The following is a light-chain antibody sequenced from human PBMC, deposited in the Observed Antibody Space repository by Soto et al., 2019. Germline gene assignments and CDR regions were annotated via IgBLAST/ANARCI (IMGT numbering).Light chain of an antibody. CDR3: TSYTSSSPFV. CDR2: EVS. V-gene: IGLV2-14*01. CDR1: STEVGRYNY. J-gene: IGLJ1*01. Sequence: QSVLTQPASVSGSPGESLTISCTGTSTEVGRYNYVSWYQQHPGKAPKLIISEVSNRPSGVSNRFSGSKSRNTASPAISGLQAEDEADYYCTSYTSSSPFVFGTRAKVGVL.